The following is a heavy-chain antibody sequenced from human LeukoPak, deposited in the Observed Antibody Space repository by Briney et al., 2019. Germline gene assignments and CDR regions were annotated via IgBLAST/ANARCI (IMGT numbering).Heavy chain of an antibody. CDR1: GGSISSYY. CDR2: IYYSGST. Sequence: SETLSLTCTVSGGSISSYYWSWIRQPPGKGLEWIGYIYYSGSTNYNPSLKSRVTISVDTSKNQFSLKLSSVTAADTAVYYCARARITMVRGAPFDPWGQGTLVTVSS. CDR3: ARARITMVRGAPFDP. V-gene: IGHV4-59*12. D-gene: IGHD3-10*01. J-gene: IGHJ5*02.